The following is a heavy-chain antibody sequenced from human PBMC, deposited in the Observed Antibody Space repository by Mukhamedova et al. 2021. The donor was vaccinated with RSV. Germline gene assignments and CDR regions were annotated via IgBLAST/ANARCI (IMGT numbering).Heavy chain of an antibody. V-gene: IGHV3-23*01. Sequence: QTPGKGLEWVSGIGISGGSTSYADSVKGRFTISRDNSKNTLYLQMNSLRADDTAVYYCAKVLRLSNYYDSSGYYDSWGQGTLVTVS. CDR2: IGISGGST. J-gene: IGHJ5*01. CDR3: AKVLRLSNYYDSSGYYDS. D-gene: IGHD3-22*01.